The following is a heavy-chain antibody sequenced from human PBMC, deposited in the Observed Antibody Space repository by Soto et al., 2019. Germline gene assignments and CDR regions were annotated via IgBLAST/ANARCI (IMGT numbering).Heavy chain of an antibody. V-gene: IGHV3-30-3*02. Sequence: QVQPVESGGGVVQPGRSLRLSCVVSGFTFRSYAMHWVRQAPGKGLEWVAVISNDGNNNYHADSVKGRFTISRDNSKNIRYLHMDSLRAEDTALYYCSRFVGYGGSEYYFDNWGQGIHVIVST. J-gene: IGHJ4*02. CDR3: SRFVGYGGSEYYFDN. D-gene: IGHD5-12*01. CDR1: GFTFRSYA. CDR2: ISNDGNNN.